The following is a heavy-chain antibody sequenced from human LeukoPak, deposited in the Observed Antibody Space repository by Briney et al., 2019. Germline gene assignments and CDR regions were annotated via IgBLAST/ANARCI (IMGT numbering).Heavy chain of an antibody. V-gene: IGHV3-21*01. Sequence: PGGSLRLSCAASGFTFSSYSMNWVRQAPGKGLEWVSSISSSSSYIYYADSVKGRFTISRDNAKNSLYLQMNSLRAEDTAVYYCARSKRYYYDSSGYVHLYYFDYWGQGTLVTVSS. J-gene: IGHJ4*02. D-gene: IGHD3-22*01. CDR2: ISSSSSYI. CDR3: ARSKRYYYDSSGYVHLYYFDY. CDR1: GFTFSSYS.